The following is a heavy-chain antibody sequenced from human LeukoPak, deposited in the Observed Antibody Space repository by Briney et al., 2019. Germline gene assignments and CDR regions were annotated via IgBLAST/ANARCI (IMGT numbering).Heavy chain of an antibody. CDR1: GFTFSSYW. Sequence: GGSLRLSCAASGFTFSSYWMSWVRQAPGKGLEWVSNIKQDGSEKYYVDSVKGRFTISRDNAKNSLYLQMNSLRAEDTAVYYCARDLPRGYSYGHDAFDIWGQGTMVTVSS. J-gene: IGHJ3*02. D-gene: IGHD5-18*01. CDR2: IKQDGSEK. V-gene: IGHV3-7*01. CDR3: ARDLPRGYSYGHDAFDI.